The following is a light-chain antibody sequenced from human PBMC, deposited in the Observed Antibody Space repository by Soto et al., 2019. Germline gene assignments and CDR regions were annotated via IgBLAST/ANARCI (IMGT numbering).Light chain of an antibody. J-gene: IGLJ3*02. V-gene: IGLV2-14*01. CDR3: SSYAATSTFV. Sequence: QSVLTQPASVSGSPGQSITISCTGSSSDIGAYNFVSWYQQHAGKAPRLIIYEVSNRPSGVSSRFSGSKSGNSASLTISGLQPEDEAHYFCSSYAATSTFVFGGGTKVTVL. CDR2: EVS. CDR1: SSDIGAYNF.